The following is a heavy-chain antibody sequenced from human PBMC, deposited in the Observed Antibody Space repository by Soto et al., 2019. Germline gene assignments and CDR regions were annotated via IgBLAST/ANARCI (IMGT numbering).Heavy chain of an antibody. CDR3: AKAYFVWSSEQPYYFDY. J-gene: IGHJ4*02. CDR1: GFTFSNYA. CDR2: ISGSGGRS. D-gene: IGHD3-16*01. V-gene: IGHV3-23*01. Sequence: GGSLRLSCAASGFTFSNYAMTWVRQGPGKGLEWVSGISGSGGRSYYADSVKGRFTISRDNSKSTLYLQMNSLRAEDTAVYYCAKAYFVWSSEQPYYFDYWGRGTLVTVSS.